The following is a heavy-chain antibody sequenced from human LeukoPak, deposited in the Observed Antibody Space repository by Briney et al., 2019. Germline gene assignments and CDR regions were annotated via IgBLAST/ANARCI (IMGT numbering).Heavy chain of an antibody. CDR3: ARDVEARREWELPLGAFDI. J-gene: IGHJ3*02. V-gene: IGHV4-39*07. Sequence: KPSETLSLTCTVSGGSISSSSYYWGWIRQPPGKGLEWIGSIYYSGSTYYNPSLKSRVTISVDTSKNQFSLKLSSVTAADTAVYYCARDVEARREWELPLGAFDIWGQGTMVTVSS. CDR1: GGSISSSSYY. D-gene: IGHD1-26*01. CDR2: IYYSGST.